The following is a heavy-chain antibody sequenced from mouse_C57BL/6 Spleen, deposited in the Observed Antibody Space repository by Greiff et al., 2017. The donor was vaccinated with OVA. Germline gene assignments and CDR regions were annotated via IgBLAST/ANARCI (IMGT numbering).Heavy chain of an antibody. D-gene: IGHD2-3*01. CDR3: ARGWSFDY. CDR1: GYTFTSYW. Sequence: VQLQQSGAELVKPGASVKLSCKASGYTFTSYWMQWVKQRPGQGLEWIGEIDPSDSYTNYNQKFKGKATLTVDTSSSTAYMQLSSLTSEDSAVYYCARGWSFDYWGQGTTLTVSS. V-gene: IGHV1-50*01. CDR2: IDPSDSYT. J-gene: IGHJ2*01.